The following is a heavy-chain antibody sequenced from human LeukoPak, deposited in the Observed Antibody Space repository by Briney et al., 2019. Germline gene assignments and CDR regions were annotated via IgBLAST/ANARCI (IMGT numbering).Heavy chain of an antibody. D-gene: IGHD2-2*01. J-gene: IGHJ5*02. Sequence: GASVKVSCKASGYTFTGYYMHWVRQAPGQGLEWMGWINPNSGVTNYAQKCQGRVTMTRDTSISTAYMELSRLRSDDTAVYYCAREVRYCSSTSCRTNWFDPWGQGTLVTVSS. V-gene: IGHV1-2*02. CDR3: AREVRYCSSTSCRTNWFDP. CDR1: GYTFTGYY. CDR2: INPNSGVT.